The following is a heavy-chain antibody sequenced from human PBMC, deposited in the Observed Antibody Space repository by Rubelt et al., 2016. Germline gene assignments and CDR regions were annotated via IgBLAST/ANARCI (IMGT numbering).Heavy chain of an antibody. CDR2: ISYDGSNK. CDR3: ARGRMWIQLWLLADY. D-gene: IGHD5-18*01. J-gene: IGHJ4*02. CDR1: GFTFSSYA. V-gene: IGHV3-30*04. Sequence: QVQLVESGGGVVQPGRSLRLSCAASGFTFSSYAMHWVRQAPGKGLEWVAVISYDGSNKYYADSVKGRFTISRDNSKNTLYLQMNSLRAEDTAVYYCARGRMWIQLWLLADYWGQGTLVTVSS.